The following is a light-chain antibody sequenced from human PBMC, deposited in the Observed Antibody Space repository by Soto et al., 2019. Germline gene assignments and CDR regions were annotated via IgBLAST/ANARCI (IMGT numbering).Light chain of an antibody. V-gene: IGKV3-15*01. CDR2: GAS. Sequence: EIIMTQSPATLSVSPGERVTLSCRASQSISGNLAWYQHKPGQAPRLLISGASARAIGFPARFSGSGSGTEFTLTISSLQSEDFAVYYCQQYNNWPGTFGQGTKVEIK. CDR1: QSISGN. CDR3: QQYNNWPGT. J-gene: IGKJ1*01.